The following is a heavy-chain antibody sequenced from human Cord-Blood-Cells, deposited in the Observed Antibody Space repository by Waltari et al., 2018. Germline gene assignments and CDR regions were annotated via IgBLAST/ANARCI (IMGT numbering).Heavy chain of an antibody. V-gene: IGHV4-34*01. CDR2: INHSGST. Sequence: QVQLQQWGAGLLKPSETLSLTCAVYGGSFSGYYWSWIRQPPGKGLEWIGEINHSGSTNYNPSLKSRVTISVDTSKNQFSLKLSSVTAADTAVYYCARDGLTGDVDPSDAFDIWGQGTMVTVSS. CDR3: ARDGLTGDVDPSDAFDI. CDR1: GGSFSGYY. J-gene: IGHJ3*02. D-gene: IGHD7-27*01.